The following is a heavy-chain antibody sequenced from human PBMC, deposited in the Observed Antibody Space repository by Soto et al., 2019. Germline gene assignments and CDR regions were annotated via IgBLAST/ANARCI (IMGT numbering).Heavy chain of an antibody. CDR1: GGSISGSNW. Sequence: QVQLQESGPGLVKPSGTLSLTCAVSGGSISGSNWWSGVRQPPRKGLEWIGEIYHSGNTNYNPSLKTRVTISVDKSTNQFSLKLSAVTAADTAVYYCARGDYCDGNWFEPWGQGTLLTPSS. V-gene: IGHV4-4*02. D-gene: IGHD4-17*01. J-gene: IGHJ5*02. CDR2: IYHSGNT. CDR3: ARGDYCDGNWFEP.